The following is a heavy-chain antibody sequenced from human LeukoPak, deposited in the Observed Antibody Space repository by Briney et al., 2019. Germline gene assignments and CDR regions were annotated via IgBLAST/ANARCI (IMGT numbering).Heavy chain of an antibody. J-gene: IGHJ5*02. Sequence: GGPLRLSCAASGFTFSSSAMSWVGQAPGKGLEGLSTISGGGGSTYYADSVKGRFTISRDNSKNTLYLHMKSLRAEDTAVYYCAKDRRYCGGDCFLNNPWYGWFDPWGQGTLVTVSS. D-gene: IGHD2-21*02. V-gene: IGHV3-23*01. CDR1: GFTFSSSA. CDR3: AKDRRYCGGDCFLNNPWYGWFDP. CDR2: ISGGGGST.